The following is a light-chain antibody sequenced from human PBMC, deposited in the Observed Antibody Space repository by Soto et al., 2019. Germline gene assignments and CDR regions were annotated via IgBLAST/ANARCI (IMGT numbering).Light chain of an antibody. CDR3: QKYNSGGPLT. V-gene: IGKV1-27*01. Sequence: DIQMPQPPSSLSASIGDRVTITCRASEGITNYLAWFQQKPGRVPKLLIYAASTLQSGVPSRFSGSGSVTDFTLTIYSLQTDDVATYYCQKYNSGGPLTFGGGTKVEIK. CDR1: EGITNY. CDR2: AAS. J-gene: IGKJ4*01.